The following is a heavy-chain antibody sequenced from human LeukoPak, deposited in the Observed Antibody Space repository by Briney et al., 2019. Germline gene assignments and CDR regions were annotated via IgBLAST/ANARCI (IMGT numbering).Heavy chain of an antibody. J-gene: IGHJ4*02. CDR1: GGSISSSSYY. D-gene: IGHD3-10*01. CDR3: ARQTQTKLWLGEPHYFDY. Sequence: SETLSLTCTVSGGSISSSSYYWGWIRQPPGKGLEWIGSIYYSGSTYYNPSLKSRVTISVDTSKNQFSLKLSSVTAADTAVYYCARQTQTKLWLGEPHYFDYWGQGTLVTVSS. CDR2: IYYSGST. V-gene: IGHV4-39*01.